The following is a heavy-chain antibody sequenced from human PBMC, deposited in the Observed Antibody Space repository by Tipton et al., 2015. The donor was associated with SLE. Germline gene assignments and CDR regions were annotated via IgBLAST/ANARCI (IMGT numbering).Heavy chain of an antibody. J-gene: IGHJ4*02. V-gene: IGHV3-48*03. CDR3: TKSLGYCSSPTCFLFDS. CDR1: GFTFSRYE. D-gene: IGHD2-2*01. Sequence: SLRLSCAGSGFTFSRYEINWVRQAPGKGLEWVSHISHSGRSIYYADSVKGRFTIARDNAKNSLYLQMNRLRVEDTALYFCTKSLGYCSSPTCFLFDSCGQGTLVTVSS. CDR2: ISHSGRSI.